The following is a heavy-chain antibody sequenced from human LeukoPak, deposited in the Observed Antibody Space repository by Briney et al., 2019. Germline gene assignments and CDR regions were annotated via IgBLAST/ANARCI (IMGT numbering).Heavy chain of an antibody. CDR2: ISGSGGST. J-gene: IGHJ4*02. V-gene: IGHV3-23*01. CDR1: GFTFSSYA. CDR3: ATLRRYCSSTSCREY. Sequence: GGSLRLSCAASGFTFSSYAMSWVRQAPGKGLEWVSAISGSGGSTYYADSVKGRFTISRDNAKNSLYLQMDSLRAEDTAVYYCATLRRYCSSTSCREYWGQGTLVTVSS. D-gene: IGHD2-2*01.